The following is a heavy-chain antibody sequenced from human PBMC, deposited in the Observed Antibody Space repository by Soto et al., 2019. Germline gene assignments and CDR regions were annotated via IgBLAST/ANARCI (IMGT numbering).Heavy chain of an antibody. V-gene: IGHV3-30*03. Sequence: QVQLVESGGGVVQPGRSLRLSCAASGFTFSNYDMHWVRQAPGKGLEWVAVISYDGSNKYSEDSTKGRFTISRDNSKNTLSLQMNSLRAEDTAVYYCAGDYYGNGGIEYWGQGTLVTVSS. CDR1: GFTFSNYD. D-gene: IGHD3-10*01. J-gene: IGHJ4*02. CDR3: AGDYYGNGGIEY. CDR2: ISYDGSNK.